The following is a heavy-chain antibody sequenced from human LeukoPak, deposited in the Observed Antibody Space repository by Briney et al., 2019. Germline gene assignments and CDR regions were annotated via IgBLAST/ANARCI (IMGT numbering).Heavy chain of an antibody. Sequence: RGESLKISCQGSGYSFTSYWIGWVRQMPGKGLGWMGIIYPGDSDTRYSPSLQGQVTISADKSISTAYLQWSSLKASDTAMYYCARRQLGYCSGGSCRNIDAFDIWGQGTMVTVSS. CDR2: IYPGDSDT. CDR3: ARRQLGYCSGGSCRNIDAFDI. J-gene: IGHJ3*02. CDR1: GYSFTSYW. D-gene: IGHD2-15*01. V-gene: IGHV5-51*01.